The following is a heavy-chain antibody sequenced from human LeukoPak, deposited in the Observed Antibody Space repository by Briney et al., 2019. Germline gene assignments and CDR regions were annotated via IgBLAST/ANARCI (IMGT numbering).Heavy chain of an antibody. CDR1: GFTFSNAW. Sequence: GGSLRLSCAASGFTFSNAWMSWVRQAPGKGLEWVSCINSDGSSRSYADSVKGRFTISRDNAKNTLYLQMNSLRAEDTAVYYCARGGYCSGGSCYSSLTTFDMWGQGTMVTVSS. V-gene: IGHV3-74*01. CDR3: ARGGYCSGGSCYSSLTTFDM. J-gene: IGHJ3*02. D-gene: IGHD2-15*01. CDR2: INSDGSSR.